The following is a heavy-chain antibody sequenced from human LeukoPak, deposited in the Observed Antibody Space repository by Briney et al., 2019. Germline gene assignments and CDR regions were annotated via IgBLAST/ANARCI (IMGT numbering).Heavy chain of an antibody. J-gene: IGHJ4*02. V-gene: IGHV3-53*01. CDR2: IYSGGST. Sequence: RGSLRLSCAASGFTVSSNYMSWVRQAPGKGLEWVSVIYSGGSTYYADSVKGRFTISRDNSKNTLYLQMNSLRAEDTAVYYCARARYYYGSGSYYRSAFFDYWGQGTLVTVSS. CDR1: GFTVSSNY. D-gene: IGHD3-10*01. CDR3: ARARYYYGSGSYYRSAFFDY.